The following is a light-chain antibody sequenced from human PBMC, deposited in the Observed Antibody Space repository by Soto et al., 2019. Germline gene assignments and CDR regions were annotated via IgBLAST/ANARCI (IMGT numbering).Light chain of an antibody. V-gene: IGKV3-20*01. J-gene: IGKJ3*01. CDR1: QSVSSSY. CDR3: HHYGSSPFT. CDR2: GPS. Sequence: EIVLTQSPGTLSLSPGERATLSCRASQSVSSSYLAWYQQQPGQAPRLLIYGPSSRATGIPDRFSGSGSGKDFTRTISRLEPEDFAVYYWHHYGSSPFTFGPGTKVDIK.